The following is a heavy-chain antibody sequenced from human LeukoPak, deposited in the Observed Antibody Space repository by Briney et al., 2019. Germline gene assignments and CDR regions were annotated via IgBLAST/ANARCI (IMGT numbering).Heavy chain of an antibody. V-gene: IGHV3-7*01. D-gene: IGHD5-12*01. Sequence: GGSLRLSCAASGLTFSSYRMTWVRQAPGKGLEWVANIKQDGSEKYYVDSVKGRFTISRDNAKNSLYLQMNSLRAEDTAVYYCARDGGHSGYDLLDYWGQGTLVTVSS. CDR2: IKQDGSEK. CDR3: ARDGGHSGYDLLDY. CDR1: GLTFSSYR. J-gene: IGHJ4*02.